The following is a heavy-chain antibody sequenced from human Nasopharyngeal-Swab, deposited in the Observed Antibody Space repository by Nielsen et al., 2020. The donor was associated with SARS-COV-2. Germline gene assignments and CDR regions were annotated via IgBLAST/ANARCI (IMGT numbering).Heavy chain of an antibody. D-gene: IGHD5-18*01. V-gene: IGHV1-69*13. Sequence: SVKVSCKASGGTFSSYAISWVRQAPGQGLEWMGGIIPIFGTANYAQKFQGRVTITADESTSTAYMELSSLRSEDTAVYYCARGEYGYGYFSYYYYMDVWGKGTTVTVSS. CDR3: ARGEYGYGYFSYYYYMDV. CDR2: IIPIFGTA. CDR1: GGTFSSYA. J-gene: IGHJ6*03.